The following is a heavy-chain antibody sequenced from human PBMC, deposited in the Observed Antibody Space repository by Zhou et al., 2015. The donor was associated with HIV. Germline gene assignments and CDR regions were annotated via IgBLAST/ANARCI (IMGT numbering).Heavy chain of an antibody. CDR2: ISSSGSTI. CDR3: ARDIYPITQLGYSSSALVGVYGMDV. D-gene: IGHD6-13*01. J-gene: IGHJ6*02. V-gene: IGHV3-11*01. Sequence: QVQLVESGGGLVKPGGSLRLSCAASGFTFSDYYMSWIRQAPGKGLEWVSYISSSGSTIYYADSVKGRFTISRDNAKNSLYLQMNSLRAEDTAVYYCARDIYPITQLGYSSSALVGVYGMDVWGQGTTVTVSS. CDR1: GFTFSDYY.